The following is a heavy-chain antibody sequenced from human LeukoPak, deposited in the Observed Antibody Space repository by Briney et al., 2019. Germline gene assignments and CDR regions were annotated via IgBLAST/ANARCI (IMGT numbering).Heavy chain of an antibody. CDR2: ISSSASDT. J-gene: IGHJ4*02. CDR3: AQGHTILAL. Sequence: GSLRLSCAASGFPFSDYYMSWIRQAPGKGLEWVSYISSSASDTNYADSVKGRFTISRDNAKNSLYLQMNSLRAEYTAVYYCAQGHTILALGGQGTLVTVSS. CDR1: GFPFSDYY. V-gene: IGHV3-11*03. D-gene: IGHD3-3*01.